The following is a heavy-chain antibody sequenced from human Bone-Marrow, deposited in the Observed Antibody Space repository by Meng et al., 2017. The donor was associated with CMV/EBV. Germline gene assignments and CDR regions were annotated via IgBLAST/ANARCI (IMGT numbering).Heavy chain of an antibody. Sequence: FTFSSYGMHWVRQAPGKGLEWVAVISYDGSNKYYADSVKGRFTIYRDNSKNTLYLQMNSLRSEDTAVYYCARVGEGYYGGPNQSAGYWGQGTLVTVSS. D-gene: IGHD4-23*01. CDR3: ARVGEGYYGGPNQSAGY. V-gene: IGHV3-30*19. J-gene: IGHJ4*02. CDR2: ISYDGSNK. CDR1: FTFSSYG.